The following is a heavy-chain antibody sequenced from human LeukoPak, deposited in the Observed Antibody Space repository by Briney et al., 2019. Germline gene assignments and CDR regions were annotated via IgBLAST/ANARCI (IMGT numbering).Heavy chain of an antibody. CDR1: GYTFTGYY. CDR3: ARRHYYYYMDV. J-gene: IGHJ6*03. Sequence: ASVKVSCKASGYTFTGYYLHWVRQAPGQGLEWLGWINPNSGATNYAQKFQGRVTMTRDTSFSTAYMELSSLTSDDTAVYYCARRHYYYYMDVWGKGTTVTVSS. V-gene: IGHV1-2*02. CDR2: INPNSGAT.